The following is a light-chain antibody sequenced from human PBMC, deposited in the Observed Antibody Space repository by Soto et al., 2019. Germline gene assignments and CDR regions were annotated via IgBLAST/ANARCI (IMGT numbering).Light chain of an antibody. CDR2: AAS. Sequence: DIQMTQSPSSLSASVGDRVTITCTASQGSSNYLAWYQQKPGNVPKLLIYAASTLQAGVPSRLSGSGSGTDFTLTISSLHPEDVATYYCQKYNGAPLSFGGGTKVEIK. CDR3: QKYNGAPLS. V-gene: IGKV1-27*01. J-gene: IGKJ4*01. CDR1: QGSSNY.